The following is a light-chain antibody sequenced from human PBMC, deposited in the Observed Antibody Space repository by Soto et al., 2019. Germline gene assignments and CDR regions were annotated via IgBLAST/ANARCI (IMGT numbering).Light chain of an antibody. CDR3: QQSYSTPLT. J-gene: IGKJ4*01. CDR2: AAS. CDR1: QSISSY. Sequence: DIHMTQFPSSLSASLGDRVTITCRPSQSISSYLNWYQQKPGKAPKLLIYAASSLQSGVPSRLSGSGSGTDFTLTISRLQPEDFATYYCQQSYSTPLTVGGGTKVDIK. V-gene: IGKV1-39*01.